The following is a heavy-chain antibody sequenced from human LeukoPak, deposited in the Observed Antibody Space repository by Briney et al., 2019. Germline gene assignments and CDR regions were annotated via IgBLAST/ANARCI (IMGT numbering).Heavy chain of an antibody. CDR3: AKNLLGSESFSWHFDL. CDR2: ITGSGGST. Sequence: GGCLRLSSAASGVTFSNDGMSWVRQAPGKGLAWVSSITGSGGSTRVDSVKDRFTISRDNSKNTLFLQMNSLRADDTAVYFCAKNLLGSESFSWHFDLWGRGTLVTVSS. J-gene: IGHJ2*01. D-gene: IGHD1-26*01. CDR1: GVTFSNDG. V-gene: IGHV3-23*02.